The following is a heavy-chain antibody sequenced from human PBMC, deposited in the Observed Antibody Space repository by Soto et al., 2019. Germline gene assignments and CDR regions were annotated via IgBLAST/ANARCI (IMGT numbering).Heavy chain of an antibody. CDR1: GFTVSNNY. Sequence: EVQLVESGGGLIQPGGSLRLSCAVSGFTVSNNYMSWVRQAPGKGLEGVSVIYSGGYTAYGDSVKGRFTISRDNSKNTLIFQRKGRRPDDRAFYYCAAHPGGGGYWGQGTLVTVSS. D-gene: IGHD3-10*01. CDR3: AAHPGGGGY. CDR2: IYSGGYT. J-gene: IGHJ4*02. V-gene: IGHV3-53*01.